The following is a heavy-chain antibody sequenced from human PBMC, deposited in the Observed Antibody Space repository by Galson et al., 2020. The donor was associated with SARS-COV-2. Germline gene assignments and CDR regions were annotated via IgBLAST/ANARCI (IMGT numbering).Heavy chain of an antibody. CDR3: ATAGQQQCSGGSCYPKFDY. CDR2: IYYSGAT. J-gene: IGHJ4*02. V-gene: IGHV4-59*01. D-gene: IGHD2-15*01. CDR1: GGSISSYY. Sequence: KASETLSLTCTVPGGSISSYYWSWIRQAPGKGLEWIGYIYYSGATNYNTSLKSRVTISVDTSKNQFSLYLRSVTAADTAIYYCATAGQQQCSGGSCYPKFDYWGQGTLVTASS.